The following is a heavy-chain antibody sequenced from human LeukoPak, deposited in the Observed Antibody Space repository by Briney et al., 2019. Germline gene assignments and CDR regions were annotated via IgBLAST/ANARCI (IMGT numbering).Heavy chain of an antibody. D-gene: IGHD3-22*01. V-gene: IGHV4-61*02. J-gene: IGHJ5*02. Sequence: SETLSLTCTVSGGSISSGSYYWSWIRQPAGKGLEWIGRIYTSGSTNYNPSLKSRVTISVDTSKNQFSLKLSSVTAADTAVYYCAREREHYYDSSGYYRSWFDPWGQGTLVTVSS. CDR1: GGSISSGSYY. CDR3: AREREHYYDSSGYYRSWFDP. CDR2: IYTSGST.